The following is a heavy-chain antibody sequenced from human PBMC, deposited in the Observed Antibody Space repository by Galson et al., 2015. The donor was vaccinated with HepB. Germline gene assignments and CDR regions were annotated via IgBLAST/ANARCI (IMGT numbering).Heavy chain of an antibody. V-gene: IGHV1-69*13. CDR2: IIPIFGTA. D-gene: IGHD4-17*01. Sequence: SVKVSCKASGGTFSSYAISWVRQAPGQGLEWMGGIIPIFGTANYAQKFQGRVTITADESTSTAYMELSSLRSEDTAVYYCARVSGDPTATCPNDDYYYGMDVWGQGTTVTVSS. CDR1: GGTFSSYA. CDR3: ARVSGDPTATCPNDDYYYGMDV. J-gene: IGHJ6*02.